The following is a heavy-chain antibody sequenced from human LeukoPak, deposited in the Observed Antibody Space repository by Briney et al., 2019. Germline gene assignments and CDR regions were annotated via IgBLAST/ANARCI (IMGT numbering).Heavy chain of an antibody. Sequence: SETLSLTCSVYGGSFSGYYWTWIRQPPGKGLEWIGEINHSGRTNYNPSLKSRVTISVDTSKNQFSLKLSSVTAADTAVYYCASTYYFDDSGYSRFDYWGQGTLVTVSS. CDR3: ASTYYFDDSGYSRFDY. J-gene: IGHJ4*02. V-gene: IGHV4-34*01. CDR1: GGSFSGYY. CDR2: INHSGRT. D-gene: IGHD3-22*01.